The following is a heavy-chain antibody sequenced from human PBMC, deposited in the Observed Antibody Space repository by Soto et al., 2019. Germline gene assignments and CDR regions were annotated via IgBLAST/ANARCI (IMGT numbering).Heavy chain of an antibody. CDR2: ISYDGSNK. Sequence: HPGGSRRLSCAASGFTFSSYGMHWVRQAPGKGLEWVAVISYDGSNKYYADSVKGRFTISRDNSKNTLYLQMNSLIAEDTAVYYCAKDLDGSWTSPEYWGQGTLVTVSS. CDR1: GFTFSSYG. V-gene: IGHV3-30*18. J-gene: IGHJ4*01. D-gene: IGHD1-26*01. CDR3: AKDLDGSWTSPEY.